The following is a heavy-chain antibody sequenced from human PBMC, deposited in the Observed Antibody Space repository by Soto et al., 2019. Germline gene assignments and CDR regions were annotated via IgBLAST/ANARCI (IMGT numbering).Heavy chain of an antibody. Sequence: GGFLRLSCAASGFTFSSYSMHWVRQAPGKGLEWVSYISSSSSTIYYADSVKGRFTISRDNAKNSLYLQMNSLRDEDTAVYYCASQNYYDTFNWGQGTLVTVSS. CDR2: ISSSSSTI. V-gene: IGHV3-48*02. J-gene: IGHJ4*02. CDR1: GFTFSSYS. CDR3: ASQNYYDTFN. D-gene: IGHD3-22*01.